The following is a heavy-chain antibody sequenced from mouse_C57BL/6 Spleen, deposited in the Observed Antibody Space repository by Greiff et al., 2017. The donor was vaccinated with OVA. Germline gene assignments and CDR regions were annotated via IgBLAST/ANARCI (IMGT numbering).Heavy chain of an antibody. V-gene: IGHV1-80*01. CDR3: AREEGFITTVVAPFDY. CDR1: GYAFSSYW. Sequence: VQLQQSGAELVKPGASVKISCKASGYAFSSYWMNWVKQRPGKGLEWIGQIYPGDGDTNYNGKFKGKATLTADKSSSTAYMQLSSLTSEDSAVYFCAREEGFITTVVAPFDYWGQGTTLTVSS. CDR2: IYPGDGDT. J-gene: IGHJ2*01. D-gene: IGHD1-1*01.